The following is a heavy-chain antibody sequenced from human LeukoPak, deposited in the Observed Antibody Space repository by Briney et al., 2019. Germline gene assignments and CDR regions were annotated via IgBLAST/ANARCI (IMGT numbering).Heavy chain of an antibody. J-gene: IGHJ4*02. CDR2: IYYSGST. V-gene: IGHV4-59*12. D-gene: IGHD2-2*02. CDR1: GGSISSYY. CDR3: ARGTLEYQLLYAFDY. Sequence: NPSETLSLTCTVSGGSISSYYWSWIRQPPGKGLEWIGYIYYSGSTNYNPSLKSRVTMSVDTSKNQFSLKLSSVTAADTAVYYCARGTLEYQLLYAFDYWGQGTLVTVSS.